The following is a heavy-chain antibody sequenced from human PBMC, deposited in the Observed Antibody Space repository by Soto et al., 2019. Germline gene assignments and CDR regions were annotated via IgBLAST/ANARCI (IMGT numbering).Heavy chain of an antibody. CDR3: ARDRAGTYYDFWSGSYPRYYGMDV. J-gene: IGHJ6*02. CDR2: ISAYNGNT. V-gene: IGHV1-18*01. D-gene: IGHD3-3*01. Sequence: ASVKVSCKASGYTFTSYGFSWVRQAPGQGLEWMGWISAYNGNTNYAQKLQGRVTMTTDTSTSTAYMELRSLRSDDTAVYYCARDRAGTYYDFWSGSYPRYYGMDVWGQGTTVTVSS. CDR1: GYTFTSYG.